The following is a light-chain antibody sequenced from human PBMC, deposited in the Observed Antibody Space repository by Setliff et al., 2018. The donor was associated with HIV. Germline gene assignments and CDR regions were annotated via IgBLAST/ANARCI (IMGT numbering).Light chain of an antibody. CDR1: SSDVGGYNY. J-gene: IGLJ1*01. V-gene: IGLV2-14*03. CDR2: DVS. CDR3: SSYTSSSILYV. Sequence: QSVLIQPASVSGSPGQSITISCTGTSSDVGGYNYVSWYQQHPGKAPKLMIYDVSNRPSGVSNRFSGSKSGNTASLTIPGLQAEDEADYYCSSYTSSSILYVFGTGTKGTVL.